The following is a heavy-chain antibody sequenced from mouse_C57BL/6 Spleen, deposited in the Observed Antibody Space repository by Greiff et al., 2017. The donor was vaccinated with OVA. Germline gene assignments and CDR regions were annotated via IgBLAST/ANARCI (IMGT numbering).Heavy chain of an antibody. V-gene: IGHV3-6*01. CDR2: ISYDGSN. CDR3: ARDEGLPGYWYFDV. D-gene: IGHD2-2*01. J-gene: IGHJ1*03. CDR1: GYSITSGYY. Sequence: EVHLVESGPGLVKPSQSLSLTCSVTGYSITSGYYWNWIRQFPGNKLEWMGYISYDGSNNYNPSLKNRISITRDTSKNQFFLKLNSVTTEDTATYYCARDEGLPGYWYFDVWGTGTTVTVSS.